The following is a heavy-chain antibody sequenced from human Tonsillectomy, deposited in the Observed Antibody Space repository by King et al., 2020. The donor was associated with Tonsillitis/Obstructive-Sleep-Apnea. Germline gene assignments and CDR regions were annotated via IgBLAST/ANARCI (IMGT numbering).Heavy chain of an antibody. J-gene: IGHJ4*02. CDR2: IWYDGSNK. CDR3: ARDPIDFWSGYPFDY. CDR1: GFTFRSYG. V-gene: IGHV3-33*01. D-gene: IGHD3-3*01. Sequence: VQLVESGGGVVQPGRSLRLSCAASGFTFRSYGMLWVRQAPGKGLEWVAVIWYDGSNKYYADSVKGRFTISRDNSKNTLYLQMNSLRAEDTAVYYCARDPIDFWSGYPFDYWGQGTLVTVSS.